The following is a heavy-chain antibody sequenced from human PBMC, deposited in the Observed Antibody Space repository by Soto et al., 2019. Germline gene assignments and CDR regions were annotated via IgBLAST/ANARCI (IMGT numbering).Heavy chain of an antibody. V-gene: IGHV3-33*01. J-gene: IGHJ4*01. CDR1: GFTFSSYG. CDR2: IWYDGSNK. Sequence: PGGSLRLSCAASGFTFSSYGMHWVRQAPGKGLEWVAVIWYDGSNKYYAESVKGRFTISRDNSKNTLNQQMNNLRAEDTAVYYCARDSHVGSGWQLTADYWGRGTLVTVSS. D-gene: IGHD6-19*01. CDR3: ARDSHVGSGWQLTADY.